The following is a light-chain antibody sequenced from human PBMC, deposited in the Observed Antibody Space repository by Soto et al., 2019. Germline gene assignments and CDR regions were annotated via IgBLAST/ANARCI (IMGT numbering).Light chain of an antibody. V-gene: IGKV1-5*03. CDR1: QRINNW. Sequence: DIQMTQSPSTLSASXGDRVTITCRASQRINNWLAWYQQKPGKAPNLLIYKASSLQSGVPSRFSGSGSGTEFTLTITSLQPDDFATYYCQQYNGFMYTFGQGTKLEIK. CDR3: QQYNGFMYT. CDR2: KAS. J-gene: IGKJ2*01.